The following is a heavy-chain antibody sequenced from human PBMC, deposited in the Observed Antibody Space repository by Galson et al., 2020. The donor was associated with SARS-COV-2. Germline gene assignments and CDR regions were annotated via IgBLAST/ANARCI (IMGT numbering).Heavy chain of an antibody. CDR3: ARDAVRGIQVGLLRDYSMDV. CDR2: ISPSSNYI. J-gene: IGHJ6*02. Sequence: GGSLRLSCAASEFTFSIFGMNWVRQAPGKGLEWVASISPSSNYIYYADSVKGRFTISRDNAENALYLQMNSLNAEDTAVYYCARDAVRGIQVGLLRDYSMDVWCQGTTVTVSS. CDR1: EFTFSIFG. D-gene: IGHD2-15*01. V-gene: IGHV3-21*01.